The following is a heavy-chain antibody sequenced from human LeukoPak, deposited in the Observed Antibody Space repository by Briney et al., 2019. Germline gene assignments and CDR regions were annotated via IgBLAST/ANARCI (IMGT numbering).Heavy chain of an antibody. CDR3: ARDSGYGGLG. D-gene: IGHD6-25*01. Sequence: GGSLRLSCAASGFTFSNYWMSWVRQAPGKGLEWVSSISSSSSYIYYADSVKGRFTISRDNAKNSLYLQMNSLRAEGTAVYYCARDSGYGGLGWGQGTLVTVSS. CDR2: ISSSSSYI. CDR1: GFTFSNYW. V-gene: IGHV3-21*01. J-gene: IGHJ4*02.